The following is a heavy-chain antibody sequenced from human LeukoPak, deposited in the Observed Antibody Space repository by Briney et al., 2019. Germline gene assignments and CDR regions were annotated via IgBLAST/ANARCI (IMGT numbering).Heavy chain of an antibody. J-gene: IGHJ6*02. D-gene: IGHD6-13*01. CDR1: GGSVSRSSYY. CDR2: IYYSGST. V-gene: IGHV4-61*01. Sequence: SETLSLTCTVSGGSVSRSSYYWSWIRQPPGKGLEWIGYIYYSGSTNYNPSLKSRVTISVDTSKNQFSLKLSSVTAADTAVYYCARLISTISANIAAAGTHYYGMDVWGQGTTVTVSS. CDR3: ARLISTISANIAAAGTHYYGMDV.